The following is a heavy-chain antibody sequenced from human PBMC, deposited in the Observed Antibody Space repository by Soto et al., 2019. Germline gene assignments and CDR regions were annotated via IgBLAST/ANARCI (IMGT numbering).Heavy chain of an antibody. V-gene: IGHV3-23*01. CDR1: GFTFRNYA. CDR2: ISSNGART. Sequence: EVQLLESGGNLIQPGRSLRLSCAASGFTFRNYAMSWVRQAPGAGPEWVSGISSNGARTYYADSVKGRFTISRDNSNNVLFLEMYSLRVEDTALYYCGKDPNGDYDGAFDMWGRGTMVTVSS. CDR3: GKDPNGDYDGAFDM. J-gene: IGHJ3*02. D-gene: IGHD4-17*01.